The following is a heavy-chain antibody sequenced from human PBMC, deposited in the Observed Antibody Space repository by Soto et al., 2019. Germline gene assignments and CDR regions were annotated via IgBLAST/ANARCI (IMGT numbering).Heavy chain of an antibody. CDR3: ARPFHSSGWYCVGY. CDR2: ISYDGSNK. D-gene: IGHD6-19*01. Sequence: QVQLVESGGGVVQPGRSLRLSCAASGFTFSSYAMHWVRQAPGKGLEWVAVISYDGSNKYYADSVKGRFTISRDNSKNTLYLQRNSLRAEDTAVYYCARPFHSSGWYCVGYWGQGTLVTVSS. V-gene: IGHV3-30-3*01. CDR1: GFTFSSYA. J-gene: IGHJ4*02.